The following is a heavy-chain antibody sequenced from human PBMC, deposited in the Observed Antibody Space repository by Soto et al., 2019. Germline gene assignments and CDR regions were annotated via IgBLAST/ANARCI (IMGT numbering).Heavy chain of an antibody. CDR1: GDSISSGRYY. Sequence: QVHLQESGPGLVKPSQTLSLTCNDSGDSISSGRYYWSWIRQHPEKGLEWMGYIYSSGTAQYSPSYTSRITMSVDTSKSQFSLKMTTLTAAETAICYCARGFSTYFDWFPSNWFDPWGQGTLVTVSS. V-gene: IGHV4-31*03. CDR2: IYSSGTA. J-gene: IGHJ5*02. CDR3: ARGFSTYFDWFPSNWFDP. D-gene: IGHD3-9*01.